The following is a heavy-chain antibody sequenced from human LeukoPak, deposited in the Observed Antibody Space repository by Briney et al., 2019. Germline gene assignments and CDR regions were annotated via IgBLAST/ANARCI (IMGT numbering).Heavy chain of an antibody. D-gene: IGHD3-10*01. CDR2: TNHSATT. Sequence: PSETLSLNSAVYGGTFSGYYWGWLPHAPGKGLEGSGKTNHSATTNSNPSLKSRVTISVDTTKKQFSLKRSPMTAAATAVYYSGRLNKERFGELLSRVTSTSRYYFDYWGQGTLVTVSS. CDR3: GRLNKERFGELLSRVTSTSRYYFDY. J-gene: IGHJ4*02. CDR1: GGTFSGYY. V-gene: IGHV4-34*01.